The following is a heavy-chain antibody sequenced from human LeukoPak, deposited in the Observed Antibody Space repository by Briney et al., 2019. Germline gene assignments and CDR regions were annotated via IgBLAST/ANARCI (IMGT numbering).Heavy chain of an antibody. J-gene: IGHJ6*02. CDR1: GGTFSSYA. D-gene: IGHD6-6*01. CDR2: IIPIFGTA. Sequence: SVKVSFKASGGTFSSYAISWVRQAPGQGLKWMGGIIPIFGTANYAQKFQGRVTITADESTSTAYMELSSLRSEDTAVYYCARDEGASGQLVPPDYYYYYGMDVWGQGTTVTVSS. CDR3: ARDEGASGQLVPPDYYYYYGMDV. V-gene: IGHV1-69*13.